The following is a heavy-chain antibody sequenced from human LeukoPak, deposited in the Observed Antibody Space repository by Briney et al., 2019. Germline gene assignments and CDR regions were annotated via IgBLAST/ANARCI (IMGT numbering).Heavy chain of an antibody. CDR3: ARGYFDRLPSRYFDY. J-gene: IGHJ4*02. V-gene: IGHV4-34*01. D-gene: IGHD3-9*01. CDR2: INHSGST. CDR1: GGSFSGYY. Sequence: SETLSLTCAVYGGSFSGYYWSWIRQPPGKGLEWIGEINHSGSTNYNPSLKSRVTISVDTSKNQFSLKLSSVTAADTAVYYCARGYFDRLPSRYFDYWGQGTLVTVSS.